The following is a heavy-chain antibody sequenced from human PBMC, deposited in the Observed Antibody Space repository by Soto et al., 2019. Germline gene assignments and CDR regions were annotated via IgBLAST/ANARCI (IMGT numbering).Heavy chain of an antibody. J-gene: IGHJ6*03. D-gene: IGHD2-2*01. CDR1: GFTFSSYA. Sequence: PGGSLRLSCAASGFTFSSYAMSWVRQAPGKGLERVSAISGSGGSTYYADSVKGRFTISRDNSKNTLYLQMNSLRAEDTAVYYCAGSGVTVPAAMLSSSSYYYMDTWGKGNTVTVS. CDR2: ISGSGGST. CDR3: AGSGVTVPAAMLSSSSYYYMDT. V-gene: IGHV3-23*01.